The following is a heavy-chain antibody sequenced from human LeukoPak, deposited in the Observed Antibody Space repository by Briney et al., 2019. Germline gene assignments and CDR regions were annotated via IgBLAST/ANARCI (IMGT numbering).Heavy chain of an antibody. CDR3: AKVKSSGWYYFDY. D-gene: IGHD6-19*01. CDR1: GFTFSSYA. V-gene: IGHV3-23*01. CDR2: ISGSGGST. Sequence: GGSLRLSCADSGFTFSSYAMSWVRQAPGKGLEWVSPISGSGGSTYYADSGKGRFTSYRDNSKNTLYLQMNRPRAEDTAVYDCAKVKSSGWYYFDYWGQGTLVTVSS. J-gene: IGHJ4*02.